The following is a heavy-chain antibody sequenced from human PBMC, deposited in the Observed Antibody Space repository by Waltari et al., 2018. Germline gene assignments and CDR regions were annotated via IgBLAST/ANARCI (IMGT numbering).Heavy chain of an antibody. J-gene: IGHJ4*02. CDR2: IKHSGST. D-gene: IGHD2-15*01. CDR3: ARRAGWLAREDYFDY. V-gene: IGHV4-34*01. CDR1: GGSFSGYY. Sequence: QVQLQQWGAGLLKPSETLSLTCAVYGGSFSGYYWSWISQPPGKGLEWIGEIKHSGSTYYTPTLSVRFTISVDTTKNQFSLKLSAVTAADTAVYYCARRAGWLAREDYFDYWGQGTLVTVSS.